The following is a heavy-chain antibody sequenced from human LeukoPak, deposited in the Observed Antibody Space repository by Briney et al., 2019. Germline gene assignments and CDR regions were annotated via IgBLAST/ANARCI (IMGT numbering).Heavy chain of an antibody. CDR3: ARRNPTTVKYFDY. Sequence: PGGSLRLSCAASGFTFSSYAMSWVRQAPGKGLEWVSSITSGGGGTYYADSVKGRFTISRDNSRNTLYLQMDSLRAEDTALNYCARRNPTTVKYFDYWGQGTLVTVSS. D-gene: IGHD4-17*01. J-gene: IGHJ4*02. CDR2: ITSGGGGT. V-gene: IGHV3-23*01. CDR1: GFTFSSYA.